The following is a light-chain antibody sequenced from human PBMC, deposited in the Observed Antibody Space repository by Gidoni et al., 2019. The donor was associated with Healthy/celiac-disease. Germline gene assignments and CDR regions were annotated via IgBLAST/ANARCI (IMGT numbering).Light chain of an antibody. CDR3: QQRSNWSVFT. CDR2: DAS. Sequence: PGADATLSCSASQSVIRYLAWYQQKPGQAPRLLIYDASHRATGIPARFSGSGSGTDFTLTISSLEPEDFAVYYCQQRSNWSVFTFGPGTKVDIK. J-gene: IGKJ3*01. CDR1: QSVIRY. V-gene: IGKV3-11*01.